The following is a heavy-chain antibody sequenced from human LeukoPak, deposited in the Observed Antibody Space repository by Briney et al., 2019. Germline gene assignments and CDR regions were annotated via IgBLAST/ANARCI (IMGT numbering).Heavy chain of an antibody. Sequence: GGSLRLSCAASGFTLSSYAMHWVRQAPGKGLEWVAVISYDGSNKYYADSVKGRFTISRDNSKNTLYLQMNSLRAEDTAVYYCARDQRAYYYDSSGPDYWGQGTLVTVSS. CDR2: ISYDGSNK. CDR1: GFTLSSYA. CDR3: ARDQRAYYYDSSGPDY. J-gene: IGHJ4*02. D-gene: IGHD3-22*01. V-gene: IGHV3-30-3*01.